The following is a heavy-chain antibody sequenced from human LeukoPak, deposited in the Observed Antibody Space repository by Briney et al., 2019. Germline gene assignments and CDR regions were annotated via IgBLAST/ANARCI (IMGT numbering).Heavy chain of an antibody. CDR2: MSGSGVYT. CDR3: GKGLNRDYSGIGDH. CDR1: GFTFSSYE. J-gene: IGHJ4*02. D-gene: IGHD5-12*01. V-gene: IGHV3-23*01. Sequence: PGGSLRLSCAASGFTFSSYEMNWVRQAPGKGLEWVSSMSGSGVYTYYADSVRGRFTISRDNSENKLYLQANSLRAEDTAVYYCGKGLNRDYSGIGDHWGQGTLVTVSS.